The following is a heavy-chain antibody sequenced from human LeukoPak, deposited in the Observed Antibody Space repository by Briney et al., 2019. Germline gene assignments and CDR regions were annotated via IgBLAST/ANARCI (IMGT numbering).Heavy chain of an antibody. CDR3: AKDFEGFCGGDCYSMDF. CDR1: GFTFSSYG. Sequence: GRSLRLSCAASGFTFSSYGMHWVRQAPGKGLEWVAVIWYDGSNKYYADSVKGRFTISRDNSKNTLYLQMNSLRAEDTAVYYCAKDFEGFCGGDCYSMDFWGQGTLATVSS. D-gene: IGHD2-21*02. V-gene: IGHV3-33*06. J-gene: IGHJ4*02. CDR2: IWYDGSNK.